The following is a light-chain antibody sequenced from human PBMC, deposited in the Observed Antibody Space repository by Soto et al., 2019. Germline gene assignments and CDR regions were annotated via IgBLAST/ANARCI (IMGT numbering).Light chain of an antibody. V-gene: IGLV2-23*01. J-gene: IGLJ1*01. CDR3: CSYAGSSTPSV. CDR2: EGS. CDR1: ISDVGSYNL. Sequence: QSPLTQAAWVSGSPGQSITISCTGTISDVGSYNLVSWYQQHPGKAPKLMIYEGSKRPSGVSNRFSGSKSGNTASLTISGLQAEDEADYYCCSYAGSSTPSVFGTGTKVTVL.